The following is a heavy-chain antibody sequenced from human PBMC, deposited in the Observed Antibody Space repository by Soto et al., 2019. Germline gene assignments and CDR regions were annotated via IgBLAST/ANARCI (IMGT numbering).Heavy chain of an antibody. CDR3: ATERSADGSGWFDP. Sequence: QVQLVQSGAEVKKPGASVKVSCKASGYTFTSYDINWVRQATGQGLEWMGWMNPNSGNTGYAQKFQGRVTMTRNSSISAVYMELISLRSEDTGVYYCATERSADGSGWFDPWVQGTLVTVSS. V-gene: IGHV1-8*01. CDR2: MNPNSGNT. D-gene: IGHD3-10*01. CDR1: GYTFTSYD. J-gene: IGHJ5*02.